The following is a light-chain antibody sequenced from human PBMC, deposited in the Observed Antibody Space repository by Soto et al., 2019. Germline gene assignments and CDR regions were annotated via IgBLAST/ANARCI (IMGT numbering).Light chain of an antibody. V-gene: IGLV1-44*01. J-gene: IGLJ2*01. Sequence: QSVLTQPPSTSGTPGQRVTISCSGSRPNIGTNSVNWYQQVPGTAPKLLIHSNSQRPSGVPDRFSGSKSDTSASLAISGLRSEDEADYYCAAWDDSLNGVTFGGGTKLTVL. CDR2: SNS. CDR3: AAWDDSLNGVT. CDR1: RPNIGTNS.